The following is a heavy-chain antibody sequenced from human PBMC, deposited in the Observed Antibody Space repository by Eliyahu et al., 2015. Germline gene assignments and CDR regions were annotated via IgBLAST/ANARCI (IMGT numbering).Heavy chain of an antibody. CDR2: IRYDGSNK. CDR1: GFXFXXYX. Sequence: QVQLVESGGGVVQPGGSLRLSXXAPGFXFXXYXXPRVRQAPGKGVXGVAFIRYDGSNKYYADSVKGRFTISRDNSKNTLYLQMNSLRAEDTAVYYCAKDTNRGVVVAATRVYYGMDVWGQGTTVTVSS. J-gene: IGHJ6*02. V-gene: IGHV3-30*02. CDR3: AKDTNRGVVVAATRVYYGMDV. D-gene: IGHD2-15*01.